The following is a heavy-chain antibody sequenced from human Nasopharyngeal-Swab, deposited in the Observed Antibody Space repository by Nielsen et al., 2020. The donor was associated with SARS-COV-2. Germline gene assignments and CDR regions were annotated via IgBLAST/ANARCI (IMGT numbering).Heavy chain of an antibody. CDR1: GFTFSSYS. Sequence: GESLKISCAASGFTFSSYSMDWVRQAPGKGLEWVSSISGDSSYIYYADSVQGRFTISRDNAKNSLYLQMNNLRAEDTALYYCARDRFGNSSNTLDYWGQGTLVTVSS. CDR3: ARDRFGNSSNTLDY. J-gene: IGHJ4*02. V-gene: IGHV3-21*01. D-gene: IGHD4-23*01. CDR2: ISGDSSYI.